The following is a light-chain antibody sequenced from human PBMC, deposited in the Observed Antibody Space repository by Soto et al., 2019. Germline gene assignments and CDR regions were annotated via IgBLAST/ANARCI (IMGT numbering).Light chain of an antibody. CDR2: VAS. Sequence: EIVLTQSPGTLSLSPGERATLSCRASQSFSSSFLAWYQQKPGQAPRLLIYVASSRATGIPARFSGSGSGTDFTLTISRLEPEDFAVYYCQQYDSSPLTFGGGTKVEIK. CDR3: QQYDSSPLT. J-gene: IGKJ4*01. CDR1: QSFSSSF. V-gene: IGKV3-20*01.